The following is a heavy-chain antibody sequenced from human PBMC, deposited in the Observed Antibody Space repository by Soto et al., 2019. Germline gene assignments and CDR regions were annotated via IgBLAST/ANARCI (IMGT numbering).Heavy chain of an antibody. CDR1: AGTFSSYT. CDR3: ARHSGYDLVFXY. V-gene: IGHV1-69*02. D-gene: IGHD5-12*01. Sequence: SVKVSCKASAGTFSSYTISWVRQAPGQGLEWMGRIIPILGIANYAKKFQGRVTITADKSTSTAYMELSSLRSEDTAVYYCARHSGYDLVFXYWGQGTLVXVSS. CDR2: IIPILGIA. J-gene: IGHJ4*02.